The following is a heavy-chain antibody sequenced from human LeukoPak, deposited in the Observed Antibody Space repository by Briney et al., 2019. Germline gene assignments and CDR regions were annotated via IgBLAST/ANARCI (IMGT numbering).Heavy chain of an antibody. CDR2: IYYSGST. V-gene: IGHV4-59*01. Sequence: PSATLSLTCTVSGCSISSYYWSWIRQPPGKGLEWIGYIYYSGSTNYNPSLKSRVTISVDTSKNQFSLKLSSVTAADTAVYYCAREPGDPPYYFDYWGQGTLVSVRS. CDR1: GCSISSYY. D-gene: IGHD7-27*01. J-gene: IGHJ4*02. CDR3: AREPGDPPYYFDY.